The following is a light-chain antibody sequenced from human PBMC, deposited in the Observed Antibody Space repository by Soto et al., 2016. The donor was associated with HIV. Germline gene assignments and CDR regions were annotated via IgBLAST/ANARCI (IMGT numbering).Light chain of an antibody. CDR2: KAS. J-gene: IGKJ2*01. CDR1: QSISTW. Sequence: DIQMTHSPSTLSASVEDRVTITCRASQSISTWLAWYQQKPGKAPKLLIYKASTLESGVPSRFSGSGSGTEFTLTISSLQPEDFATYYCQQYDTYPYTFGQGTKLEIK. CDR3: QQYDTYPYT. V-gene: IGKV1-5*03.